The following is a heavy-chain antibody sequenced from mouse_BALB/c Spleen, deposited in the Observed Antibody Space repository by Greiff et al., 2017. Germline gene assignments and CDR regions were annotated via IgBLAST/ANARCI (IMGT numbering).Heavy chain of an antibody. Sequence: DVKLVESGGGLVQPGGSLKLSCAASGFTFSSYTMSWVRQTPEKRLEWVAYISNGGGSTYYPDTVKGRFTISRDNAKNTLYLQMSSLKSEDTAMYYCARQGLGAMDYWGQGTSVTVSS. CDR2: ISNGGGST. D-gene: IGHD3-3*01. V-gene: IGHV5-12-2*01. CDR3: ARQGLGAMDY. CDR1: GFTFSSYT. J-gene: IGHJ4*01.